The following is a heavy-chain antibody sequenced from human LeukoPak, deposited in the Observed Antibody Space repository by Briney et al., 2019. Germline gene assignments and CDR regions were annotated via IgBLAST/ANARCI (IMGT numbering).Heavy chain of an antibody. CDR1: GFTFSSFS. Sequence: GGSLRLSCATSGFTFSSFSMNWVRQAPGKGLEWISYITSSSSSTYYADSVKGRFTISRDNAKNSLYLQMNSLRAEDTAVYYCARVIGSYGDSAYWGQGTLVTVSS. J-gene: IGHJ4*02. CDR3: ARVIGSYGDSAY. V-gene: IGHV3-48*04. CDR2: ITSSSSST. D-gene: IGHD4-17*01.